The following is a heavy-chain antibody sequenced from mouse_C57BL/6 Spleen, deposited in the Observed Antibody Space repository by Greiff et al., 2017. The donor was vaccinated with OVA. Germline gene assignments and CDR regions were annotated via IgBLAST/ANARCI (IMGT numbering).Heavy chain of an antibody. J-gene: IGHJ1*03. Sequence: EVQLQQSGTVLARPGASVKMSCKTSGYTFTSYWMHWVKQRPGQGLEWIGAIYPGNSDTSYNQKFKGKAKLTAVTSASTAYMELSSLTNEDSAVYYCTRRGGSSLYWYFDVWGTGTTVTVSS. CDR2: IYPGNSDT. CDR3: TRRGGSSLYWYFDV. V-gene: IGHV1-5*01. D-gene: IGHD1-1*01. CDR1: GYTFTSYW.